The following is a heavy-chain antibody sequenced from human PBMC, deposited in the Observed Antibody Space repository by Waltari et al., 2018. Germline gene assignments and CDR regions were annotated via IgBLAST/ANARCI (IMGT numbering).Heavy chain of an antibody. D-gene: IGHD3-10*01. CDR3: ARGVRATKDAFDI. CDR1: GYTFTGYH. CDR2: INPNSGGT. J-gene: IGHJ3*02. Sequence: QVQLVQSGAEVKKPGASVKVSCKVSGYTFTGYHLHWVRQAPGQGLEWMGWINPNSGGTNYAQKFQGRVTMTRDTSINTAYMELTSLTFDDTAVYYCARGVRATKDAFDIWGQGTMVTVSS. V-gene: IGHV1-2*02.